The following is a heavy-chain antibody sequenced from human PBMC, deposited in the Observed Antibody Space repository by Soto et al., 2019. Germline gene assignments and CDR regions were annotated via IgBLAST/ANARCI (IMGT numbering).Heavy chain of an antibody. J-gene: IGHJ3*01. CDR1: GGTFSSYA. D-gene: IGHD3-22*01. CDR2: IIPIFGTA. Sequence: SVKVSCKASGGTFSSYAISWVRQAPGQGLEWMGGIIPIFGTANYAQKFQGRVTITADESTSTAYMELSSLRSEDTAVYYCAREESSDWSYYYDSSGHADAFDFWGQGIMVTLSS. CDR3: AREESSDWSYYYDSSGHADAFDF. V-gene: IGHV1-69*13.